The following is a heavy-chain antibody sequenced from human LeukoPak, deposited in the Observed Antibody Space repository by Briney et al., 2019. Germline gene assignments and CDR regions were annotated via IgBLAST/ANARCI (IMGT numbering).Heavy chain of an antibody. CDR3: ARGPYSYDSSGAFDI. CDR1: GGSISSYY. D-gene: IGHD3-22*01. V-gene: IGHV4-4*07. J-gene: IGHJ3*02. Sequence: SETLSLTCTVSGGSISSYYWNWIRQPAGKGLEWIGRISSSGSTNYNPSLKSRVTISVDTSKNQFSLKLSSVTAADTAVYFCARGPYSYDSSGAFDIWGQGTMVTVSS. CDR2: ISSSGST.